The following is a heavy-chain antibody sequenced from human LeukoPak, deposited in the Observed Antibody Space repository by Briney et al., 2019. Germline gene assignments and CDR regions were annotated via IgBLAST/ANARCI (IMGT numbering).Heavy chain of an antibody. J-gene: IGHJ4*02. CDR1: GFTFSSYS. CDR2: ISSSIITI. CDR3: AKDQTPMDSGTYGFDY. D-gene: IGHD1-26*01. Sequence: GGSLRLSCAASGFTFSSYSMNWVRQAPGKGLEWVSYISSSIITIYYADSVKGRFTISRDNAKNSLYLQMNSLRAEDTALYYCAKDQTPMDSGTYGFDYWGQGTLVTVSS. V-gene: IGHV3-48*01.